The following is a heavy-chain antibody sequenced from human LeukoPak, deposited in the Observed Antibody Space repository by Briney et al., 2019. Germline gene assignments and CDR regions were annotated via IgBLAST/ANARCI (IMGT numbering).Heavy chain of an antibody. D-gene: IGHD3-16*01. J-gene: IGHJ4*02. CDR3: ARVRGRNGVWGGDSN. Sequence: PSETLSLTCAVYGGSFSGYYWSWIRQPPGKGLEWIGEINHSGSTNYNPSLKSRVTISVDTSKNQFSLKLSSVTAADTAVYYCARVRGRNGVWGGDSNWGQGTLVTVSS. V-gene: IGHV4-34*01. CDR1: GGSFSGYY. CDR2: INHSGST.